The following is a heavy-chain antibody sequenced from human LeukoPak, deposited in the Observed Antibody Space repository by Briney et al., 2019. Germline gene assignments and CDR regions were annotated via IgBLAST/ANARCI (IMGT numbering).Heavy chain of an antibody. J-gene: IGHJ3*02. CDR2: IIPIFGTA. D-gene: IGHD3-22*01. CDR3: ARAASSYYYDSSGSRDAFDI. Sequence: SVKVSCKASGGTFSSYAISWVRQAPGQGLEWMGRIIPIFGTANYAQKFRGRVTITTDESTSTAYMGLSSLRSEDTAVYYCARAASSYYYDSSGSRDAFDIWGQGTMVTVSS. CDR1: GGTFSSYA. V-gene: IGHV1-69*05.